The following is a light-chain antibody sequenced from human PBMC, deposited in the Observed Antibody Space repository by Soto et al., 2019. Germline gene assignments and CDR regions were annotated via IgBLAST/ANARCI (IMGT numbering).Light chain of an antibody. Sequence: QSALTQPASVSGSPGQSITISCTGTSSDVGGYNHVSWYQQHSGKVPKVIIYEVSNRPSGVSDRLSGSKSGNTASLTISGLQPEDEADYYCNSYTNTDIFWVFGGVTKLNVL. CDR2: EVS. V-gene: IGLV2-14*01. CDR1: SSDVGGYNH. CDR3: NSYTNTDIFWV. J-gene: IGLJ3*02.